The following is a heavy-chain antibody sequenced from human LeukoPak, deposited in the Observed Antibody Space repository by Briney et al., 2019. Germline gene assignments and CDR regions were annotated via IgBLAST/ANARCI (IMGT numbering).Heavy chain of an antibody. Sequence: GGSLRLSCAASGFTFSSYSMNWVRQAPGKGLEWVSSISSSSSYIYYADSVKGRFTISRDNAKNSLYLQMDSLRADDTAAYYCAGSYGDYDAVNDRWGQGTLVTVSS. D-gene: IGHD4-17*01. CDR3: AGSYGDYDAVNDR. V-gene: IGHV3-21*01. J-gene: IGHJ4*02. CDR1: GFTFSSYS. CDR2: ISSSSSYI.